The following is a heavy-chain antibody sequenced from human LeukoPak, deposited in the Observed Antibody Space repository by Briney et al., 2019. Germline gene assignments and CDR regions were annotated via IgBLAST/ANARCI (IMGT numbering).Heavy chain of an antibody. Sequence: SETLSLTCAVSGGSITSANWWSWVRQPPGKGLEWIGELYHSGSTNYNPSLKSRVTISIDKSKNQFSLKLSSVTAADTAMYYCARDTGGRGRLDAFDIWGQGTMVTVSS. CDR1: GGSITSANW. J-gene: IGHJ3*02. CDR2: LYHSGST. D-gene: IGHD3-10*01. V-gene: IGHV4-4*02. CDR3: ARDTGGRGRLDAFDI.